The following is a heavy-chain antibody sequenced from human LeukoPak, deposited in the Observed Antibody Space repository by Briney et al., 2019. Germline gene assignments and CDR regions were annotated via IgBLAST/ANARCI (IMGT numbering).Heavy chain of an antibody. Sequence: ASLKVCRKPSRYTFIGYFMHSVREAAGQGLEWMGGINQNSGGTNYAQKFPCRVTMTRDTSISTAYMELSRLRSDGTAVYYCARDSSEPRPDLCDLGGQGT. J-gene: IGHJ4*02. D-gene: IGHD3-22*01. V-gene: IGHV1-2*02. CDR3: ARDSSEPRPDLCDL. CDR2: INQNSGGT. CDR1: RYTFIGYF.